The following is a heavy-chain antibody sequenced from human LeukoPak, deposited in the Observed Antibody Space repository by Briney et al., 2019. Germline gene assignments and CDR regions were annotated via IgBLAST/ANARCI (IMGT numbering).Heavy chain of an antibody. Sequence: GGSLRLSCAASGFTFSDYYMSWVRQAPGKGLEWVSYISSSGSTIYYADSVKGRFTISRDNAKNSLYLQMNSLRAEDTAVYYCARGWEYYDSSGLFDYWGQGTLVTVSS. CDR3: ARGWEYYDSSGLFDY. J-gene: IGHJ4*02. CDR2: ISSSGSTI. D-gene: IGHD3-22*01. V-gene: IGHV3-11*01. CDR1: GFTFSDYY.